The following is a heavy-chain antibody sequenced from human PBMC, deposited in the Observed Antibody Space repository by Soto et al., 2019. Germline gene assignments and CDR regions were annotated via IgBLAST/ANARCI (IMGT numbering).Heavy chain of an antibody. V-gene: IGHV4-39*01. Sequence: PSETLSLTCTVSGGSISSSSYYWGWIRQPPGKGLEWIGSIYYSGSTYYNPSLKSRVTISVDTSKNQFSLKLSSVTAADTAVYCCARHYPLGSGSYSPYYFDSWGQGTLVTVSS. D-gene: IGHD3-10*01. J-gene: IGHJ4*02. CDR1: GGSISSSSYY. CDR3: ARHYPLGSGSYSPYYFDS. CDR2: IYYSGST.